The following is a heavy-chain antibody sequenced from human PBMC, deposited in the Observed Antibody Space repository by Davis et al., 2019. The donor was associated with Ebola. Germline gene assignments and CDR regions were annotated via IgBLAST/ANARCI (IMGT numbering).Heavy chain of an antibody. CDR3: ARQESLYGWSDY. CDR2: IYAGDSDS. CDR1: GYSFTSYW. V-gene: IGHV5-51*01. D-gene: IGHD2-8*01. J-gene: IGHJ4*02. Sequence: GESLKISCMGSGYSFTSYWIGWVRQMPGKGLEWMGIIYAGDSDSRYSPSFEGQVIISVDRSINTAYLQWRSLRASDTAIYYCARQESLYGWSDYWGQGTLVTVSS.